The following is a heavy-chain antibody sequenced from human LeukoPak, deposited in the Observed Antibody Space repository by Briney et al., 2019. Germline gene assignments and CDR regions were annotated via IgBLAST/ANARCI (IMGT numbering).Heavy chain of an antibody. CDR2: ISSSSKSI. V-gene: IGHV3-21*01. D-gene: IGHD2-2*01. CDR3: AREYQLLSVFLEDDPYYYYYMDV. Sequence: GGSLRLSCAASGFTFSSYSMNWVRQAPGKGLEWVSSISSSSKSIYYADSVKGRFTISRDNAKNSLYLQMDSLRADDTAVCYCAREYQLLSVFLEDDPYYYYYMDVWGKGTTVTVSS. J-gene: IGHJ6*03. CDR1: GFTFSSYS.